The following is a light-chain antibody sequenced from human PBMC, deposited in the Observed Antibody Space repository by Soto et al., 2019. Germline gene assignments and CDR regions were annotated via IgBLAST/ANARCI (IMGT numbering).Light chain of an antibody. J-gene: IGLJ2*01. Sequence: QPVLTQPPSVSGAPGQRVTISCTGSTSNIEAGYGVHWYQQLPGTAPKLLIYGNSNRPSGVPDRFSGSRSGTSASLAITGLQAEDEADYYCQSYDSSLSAAVFGGGTQLTVL. CDR1: TSNIEAGYG. CDR3: QSYDSSLSAAV. V-gene: IGLV1-40*01. CDR2: GNS.